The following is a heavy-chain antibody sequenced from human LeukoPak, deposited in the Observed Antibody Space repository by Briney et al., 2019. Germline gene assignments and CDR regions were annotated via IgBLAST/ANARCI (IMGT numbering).Heavy chain of an antibody. CDR3: AKNLYCGGGSCYPSALGMDV. J-gene: IGHJ6*02. Sequence: GGSLRLSCAASGFTVSSNYMAWVRQAPGKGLDWVSVIFSGDSAFYADSVKGRFTISRDNSNNTLYLQMNSLRAEDTAVYYCAKNLYCGGGSCYPSALGMDVWGQGTTVTVSS. V-gene: IGHV3-53*01. CDR1: GFTVSSNY. CDR2: IFSGDSA. D-gene: IGHD2-15*01.